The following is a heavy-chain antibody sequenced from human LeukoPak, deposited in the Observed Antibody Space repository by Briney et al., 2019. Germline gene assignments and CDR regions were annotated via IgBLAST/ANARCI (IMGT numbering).Heavy chain of an antibody. D-gene: IGHD6-19*01. CDR2: IYTSGST. V-gene: IGHV4-4*07. CDR1: GGSISSYY. Sequence: SETLSLTCTVSGGSISSYYWSWIRQLAGKGLEWIGRIYTSGSTNYNPSLKSRVTMSVDTSKNQFSLKLSSVTAADTAVYYCAREKSSGWTGGYYFDYWGQGTLVTVSS. CDR3: AREKSSGWTGGYYFDY. J-gene: IGHJ4*02.